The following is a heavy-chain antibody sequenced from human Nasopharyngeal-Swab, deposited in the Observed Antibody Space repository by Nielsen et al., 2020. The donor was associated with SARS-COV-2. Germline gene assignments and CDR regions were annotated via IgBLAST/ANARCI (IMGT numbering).Heavy chain of an antibody. CDR3: ASSDYYDSSSYSHFDF. D-gene: IGHD3-22*01. J-gene: IGHJ4*02. V-gene: IGHV3-7*01. Sequence: GESLKISCAASGFTFSSYWMTWVRQAPGKGLEWVANINQDGSEKYYVDSVKGRFTISRDNAKKSLYLQMNSLRAEDTAVYYCASSDYYDSSSYSHFDFWGRGTLVTISS. CDR2: INQDGSEK. CDR1: GFTFSSYW.